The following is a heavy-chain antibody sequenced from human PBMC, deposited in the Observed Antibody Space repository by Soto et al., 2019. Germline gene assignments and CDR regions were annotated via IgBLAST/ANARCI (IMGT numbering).Heavy chain of an antibody. CDR1: GGSFSGYY. CDR3: ASAREYSYGTYYYYYGMDV. V-gene: IGHV4-34*01. J-gene: IGHJ6*02. Sequence: PSETLSLTCDVYGGSFSGYYWIWIRQPPGKGLEWIGEINHGGRSNYNASLKSRVTILTDTSKNQFFLRLSSVTAADTAVYYCASAREYSYGTYYYYYGMDVWGQGTTVTVSS. D-gene: IGHD5-18*01. CDR2: INHGGRS.